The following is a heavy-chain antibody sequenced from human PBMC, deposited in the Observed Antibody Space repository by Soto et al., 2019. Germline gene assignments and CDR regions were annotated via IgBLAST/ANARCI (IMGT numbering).Heavy chain of an antibody. Sequence: ASVKVSCKASGYTFTSYALHWVRQPPGQRLEWMGWINAGNCNTKYSQKFQGRVTITRDTSASTAYMELSSLRSEYTAVYYCARVIAAADPFDYWGQGTLVTVSS. CDR3: ARVIAAADPFDY. CDR2: INAGNCNT. D-gene: IGHD6-13*01. V-gene: IGHV1-3*01. CDR1: GYTFTSYA. J-gene: IGHJ4*02.